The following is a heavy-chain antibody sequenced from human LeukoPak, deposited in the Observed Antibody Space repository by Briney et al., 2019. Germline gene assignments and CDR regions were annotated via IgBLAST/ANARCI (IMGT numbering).Heavy chain of an antibody. J-gene: IGHJ4*02. CDR2: IYTSGST. CDR1: GGSISSGSYY. D-gene: IGHD3-3*01. Sequence: SETLSLTCTVSGGSISSGSYYWSWIRQPAGKGLEWIGRIYTSGSTNYNPSLKSRVTISVDTSKNQFSLKLSSVTAADTAVYYCARASFFTIFGVVTEDYFDYWGQGTLVTVSS. CDR3: ARASFFTIFGVVTEDYFDY. V-gene: IGHV4-61*02.